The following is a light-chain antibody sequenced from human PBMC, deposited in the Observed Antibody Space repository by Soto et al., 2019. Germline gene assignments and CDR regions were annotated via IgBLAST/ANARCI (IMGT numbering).Light chain of an antibody. CDR1: SSHIGAGYD. V-gene: IGLV1-40*01. CDR2: GNN. CDR3: QSYDSSLSGSYV. J-gene: IGLJ1*01. Sequence: QSVLTPPPSVSGAPGQRVTISCTGSSSHIGAGYDVHWYPQLPGTAPKLLIYGNNNRPSGVPDRFSGSKSGTSASLAITGLQAEDEADYYCQSYDSSLSGSYVFGTGTKVTVL.